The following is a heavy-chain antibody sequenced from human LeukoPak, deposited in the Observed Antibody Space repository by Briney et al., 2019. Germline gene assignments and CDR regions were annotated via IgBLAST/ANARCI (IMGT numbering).Heavy chain of an antibody. CDR1: GFTFSSYW. V-gene: IGHV3-7*01. CDR3: AREGFPYSSDY. D-gene: IGHD6-13*01. J-gene: IGHJ4*02. CDR2: IKQDESER. Sequence: PGGSLRLSCAASGFTFSSYWMRWVRQAPGKGLEWVANIKQDESERNYVDFVKGRFTISRDNAKNSLYLQMNSLRAEDTAVYYCAREGFPYSSDYWGQGTLVTVSS.